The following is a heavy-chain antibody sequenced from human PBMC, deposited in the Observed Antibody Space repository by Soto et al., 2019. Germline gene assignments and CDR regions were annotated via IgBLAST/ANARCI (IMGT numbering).Heavy chain of an antibody. CDR2: INHSGST. CDR3: ARALRG. J-gene: IGHJ4*02. CDR1: GGSFSGYY. V-gene: IGHV4-34*01. D-gene: IGHD3-16*01. Sequence: QVQLQQWGAGLLKPSETLSLTCAVYGGSFSGYYWSWIRQPPGKGLEWIGEINHSGSTNYNPSLKCRVTIAVDTSKNQFSLKLSSVTAADTAVYYCARALRGWGQGTLVTVSS.